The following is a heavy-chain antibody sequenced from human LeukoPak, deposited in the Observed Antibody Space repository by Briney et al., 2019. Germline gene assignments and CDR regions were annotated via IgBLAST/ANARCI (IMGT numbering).Heavy chain of an antibody. Sequence: GGSLRLSCGASGFTFSSSAMHWVRQGPGKGLEWVAYIAHHGNNRYYADSVKGRFTISRDNSKGSLYLQMNSLRADDTAVYYCAKDGSWSCTDWGQGTLVRVSS. CDR2: IAHHGNNR. V-gene: IGHV3-30*02. CDR3: AKDGSWSCTD. D-gene: IGHD2-8*02. J-gene: IGHJ4*02. CDR1: GFTFSSSA.